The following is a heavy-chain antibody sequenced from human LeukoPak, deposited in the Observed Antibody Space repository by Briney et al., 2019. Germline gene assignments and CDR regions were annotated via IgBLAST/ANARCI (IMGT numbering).Heavy chain of an antibody. CDR3: AREHMVRGVIDR. V-gene: IGHV4-4*07. J-gene: IGHJ4*02. D-gene: IGHD3-10*01. CDR2: IYSRGST. CDR1: GGSISNYY. Sequence: PSETLSLTCTVSGGSISNYYWSWIRQPAGKRLEWLGRIYSRGSTNYNPSLESRVTVSVDTSKNQFSLKLSSVTAEDTAVYYCAREHMVRGVIDRWGQGALVTVSS.